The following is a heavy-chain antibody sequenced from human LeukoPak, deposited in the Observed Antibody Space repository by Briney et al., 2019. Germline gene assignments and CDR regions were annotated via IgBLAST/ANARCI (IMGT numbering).Heavy chain of an antibody. Sequence: GGSLRLSCAASTFPISTYWMSWLRQAPGKGLEWVANIKQDGSEKYSVDSVKGRFTISRDNAKNSLYLQMNSLRAEDTAVYYCATGSRQWMDRWGQGTLVTVSS. CDR1: TFPISTYW. V-gene: IGHV3-7*01. D-gene: IGHD6-19*01. CDR3: ATGSRQWMDR. CDR2: IKQDGSEK. J-gene: IGHJ4*02.